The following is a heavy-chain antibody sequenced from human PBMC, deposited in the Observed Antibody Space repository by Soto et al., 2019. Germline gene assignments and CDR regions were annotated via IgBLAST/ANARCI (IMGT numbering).Heavy chain of an antibody. D-gene: IGHD3-16*01. Sequence: PVGSLRLSCAASGFTFSNAWMSWVRQAPGKGLEWVGRIKSKTDGGTTDYAAPVKGRFTISRDDSKNTLYLQMNSLKTEDTAVYYCTTDSLQWGGFDPWGQGTLVTVSS. J-gene: IGHJ5*02. CDR2: IKSKTDGGTT. CDR3: TTDSLQWGGFDP. V-gene: IGHV3-15*01. CDR1: GFTFSNAW.